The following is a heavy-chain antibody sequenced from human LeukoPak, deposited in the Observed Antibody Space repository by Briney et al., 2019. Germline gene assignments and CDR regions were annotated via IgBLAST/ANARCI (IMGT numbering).Heavy chain of an antibody. V-gene: IGHV1-2*02. CDR1: GYTFTGYY. CDR3: ARASGGYDYPFNS. Sequence: APVKVSCKASGYTFTGYYIHWVRQAPGHGLEWMGWISPKSGGTNYAQKFQGRVTMTRDTSTSTAYMELSRLRSDDTAFYYCARASGGYDYPFNSWGQGTLVTVSS. J-gene: IGHJ5*02. D-gene: IGHD5-12*01. CDR2: ISPKSGGT.